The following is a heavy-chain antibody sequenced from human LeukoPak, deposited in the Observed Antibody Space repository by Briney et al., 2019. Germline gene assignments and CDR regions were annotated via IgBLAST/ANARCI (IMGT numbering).Heavy chain of an antibody. Sequence: PSETLSLTCTVSGGSISSGGYYWSWIRQPPGKGLEWIGYIYHSGSTYYNPSLKSRVTISVDRSKNQFSLKLSSVTAADTAVYYCARLGSQYSSSSFSHDYWGREPWSPSPQ. CDR2: IYHSGST. CDR3: ARLGSQYSSSSFSHDY. V-gene: IGHV4-30-2*01. CDR1: GGSISSGGYY. J-gene: IGHJ4*02. D-gene: IGHD6-6*01.